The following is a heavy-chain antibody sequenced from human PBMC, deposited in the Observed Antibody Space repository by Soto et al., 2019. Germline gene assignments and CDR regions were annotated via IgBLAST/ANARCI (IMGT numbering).Heavy chain of an antibody. CDR2: VYFSGNT. D-gene: IGHD6-25*01. J-gene: IGHJ5*02. CDR3: GSVRPSGYVLS. CDR1: DGSLSSYY. Sequence: LSLTCTVSDGSLSSYYWTWIRQSPGKGLEWIGYVYFSGNTNYNPSLKSRVTISIDTSKNQFSLRLASVTAADTAFYYCGSVRPSGYVLSWGQGTLVTVSS. V-gene: IGHV4-59*01.